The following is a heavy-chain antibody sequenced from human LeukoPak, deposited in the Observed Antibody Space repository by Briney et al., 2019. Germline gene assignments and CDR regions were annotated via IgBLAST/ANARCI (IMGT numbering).Heavy chain of an antibody. J-gene: IGHJ6*02. V-gene: IGHV3-30-3*01. CDR2: ISYDGSNK. D-gene: IGHD3-3*01. CDR1: GFTFSSYA. Sequence: GGSLRLSCAASGFTFSSYAMHWVRQAPGKGLEWVAVISYDGSNKYYADSVKGRFTISRDNSKNTLYLQMNSLRAEDTAVYYCARGRITIFGVVIIPQVDYYYGMDVWGQGTTVTVSS. CDR3: ARGRITIFGVVIIPQVDYYYGMDV.